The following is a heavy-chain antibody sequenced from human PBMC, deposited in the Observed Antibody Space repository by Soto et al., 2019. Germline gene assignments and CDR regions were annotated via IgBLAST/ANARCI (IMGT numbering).Heavy chain of an antibody. Sequence: QVQLVESGGGLVKPGGSLRLSCAASGFTFSDYYMSWIRQAPGKGLEWVSYIRSSDRTIYYADSVKGRFTISRDNAKNSLYLQMNSLRAEDTAVYYCARTYSSGWYYFDFWGQGTLVTVSS. J-gene: IGHJ4*02. D-gene: IGHD6-19*01. CDR1: GFTFSDYY. V-gene: IGHV3-11*01. CDR2: IRSSDRTI. CDR3: ARTYSSGWYYFDF.